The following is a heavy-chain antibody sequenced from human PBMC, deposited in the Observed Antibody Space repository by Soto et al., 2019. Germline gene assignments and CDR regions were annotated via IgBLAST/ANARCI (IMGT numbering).Heavy chain of an antibody. Sequence: GGSLRLSCAASGFTSSDFYMSWARQAPGKGLEWVAHISQVGLEIFYADSVKGRFAVSRDNAKNSLSLEMNGLRADDTAVYFCARDTASRSYGSDYWGQGTLVTVSS. CDR2: ISQVGLEI. D-gene: IGHD4-17*01. CDR3: ARDTASRSYGSDY. V-gene: IGHV3-7*03. CDR1: GFTSSDFY. J-gene: IGHJ4*02.